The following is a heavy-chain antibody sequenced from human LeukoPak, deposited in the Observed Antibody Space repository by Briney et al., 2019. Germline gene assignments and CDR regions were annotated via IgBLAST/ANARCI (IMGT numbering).Heavy chain of an antibody. CDR3: AKDVFFWSGPNWFDP. CDR2: ISGSGGST. J-gene: IGHJ5*02. V-gene: IGHV3-23*01. D-gene: IGHD3-3*01. CDR1: GFTFSSYA. Sequence: GGSLRLSCAASGFTFSSYAMSWVRQAPGKGLEWVSAISGSGGSTYYADSVKGRFTISRDNSKNTLYLQMNSLRAEDTAVYYCAKDVFFWSGPNWFDPWGQGTLVTVSS.